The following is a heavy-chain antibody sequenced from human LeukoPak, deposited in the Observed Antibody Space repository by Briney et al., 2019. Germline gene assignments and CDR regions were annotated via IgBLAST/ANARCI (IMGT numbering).Heavy chain of an antibody. V-gene: IGHV3-49*04. CDR2: IRSEPSGGTT. Sequence: GRSLRLSCTESGFTFGDYAMSWVRQAPGKGLEWVGFIRSEPSGGTTEYAAPVKGRFTISRDDSKNTLYLQMNSLKTEDTALYYCVTEYYGSYNFWGQGALVTVSS. D-gene: IGHD1-26*01. J-gene: IGHJ4*02. CDR3: VTEYYGSYNF. CDR1: GFTFGDYA.